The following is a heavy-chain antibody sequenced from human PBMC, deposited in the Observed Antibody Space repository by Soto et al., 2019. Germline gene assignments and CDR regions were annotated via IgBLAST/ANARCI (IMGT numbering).Heavy chain of an antibody. Sequence: LRLSCAASGFTFSSYAMHWVRQAPGKGLEWVSGLSGSVTSTYYADSVKGRFTISRDNSRDTLFLQMNSLTADDTAVYYCAKATTNGGWFNPFDSWGQGALVTVSA. CDR1: GFTFSSYA. CDR3: AKATTNGGWFNPFDS. V-gene: IGHV3-23*01. J-gene: IGHJ4*02. D-gene: IGHD6-19*01. CDR2: LSGSVTST.